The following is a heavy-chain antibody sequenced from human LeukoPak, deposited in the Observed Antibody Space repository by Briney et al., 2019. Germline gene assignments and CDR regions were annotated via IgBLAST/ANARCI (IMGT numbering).Heavy chain of an antibody. CDR3: AKDPPTTGTTFDN. CDR2: IGGGGVDT. D-gene: IGHD1-1*01. J-gene: IGHJ4*02. V-gene: IGHV3-23*01. CDR1: GFTFSSYA. Sequence: PAGSLRLSCAASGFTFSSYAMSWVRQAPGKGLEWVSSIGGGGVDTYYADSVKGRFTISRDNSKNTLYLQMNSLRVEDTAVYYCAKDPPTTGTTFDNWGRGTLVTVSS.